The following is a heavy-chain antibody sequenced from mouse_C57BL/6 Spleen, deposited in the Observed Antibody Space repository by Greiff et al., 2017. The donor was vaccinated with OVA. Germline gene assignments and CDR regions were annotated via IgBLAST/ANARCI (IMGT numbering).Heavy chain of an antibody. CDR2: IYPGDGDT. CDR3: ARQLGQGFDY. J-gene: IGHJ2*01. CDR1: GYAFSSSW. D-gene: IGHD3-3*01. V-gene: IGHV1-82*01. Sequence: QVQLQQSGPELVKPGASVKISCKASGYAFSSSWMNWVKQRPGKGLEWIGRIYPGDGDTNYNGKFKGKATLTADKSSSTAYMQLSSLTSEDSAVYFCARQLGQGFDYWGQGTTLTVSS.